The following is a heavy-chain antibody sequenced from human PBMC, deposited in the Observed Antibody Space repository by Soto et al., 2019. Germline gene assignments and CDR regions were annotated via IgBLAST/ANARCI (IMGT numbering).Heavy chain of an antibody. CDR2: ISSSSSYI. D-gene: IGHD4-4*01. J-gene: IGHJ6*02. V-gene: IGHV3-21*01. CDR1: GFTFSSYS. Sequence: GGSLRLSCAASGFTFSSYSMNWVRQAPGKGLEWVSSISSSSSYIYYADSVKGRFTISRDNAKNSLYLQMNSLRAEDTAVYYCASWIASVTPYRYYYGMDVWGQGTTVTVSS. CDR3: ASWIASVTPYRYYYGMDV.